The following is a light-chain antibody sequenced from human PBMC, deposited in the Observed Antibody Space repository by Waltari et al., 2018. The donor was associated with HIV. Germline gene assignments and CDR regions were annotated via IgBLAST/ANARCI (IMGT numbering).Light chain of an antibody. Sequence: QSVLTQPPSASGTPGQTVTISCSGSNSNIGNHYVYWYQQFSGMPPKLLIFRNDQRPSGVPDRFAGAKSGTAASLAVSGRRSEDEADYVCSSSDDSLRQYVFGGGTRLTV. CDR3: SSSDDSLRQYV. CDR2: RND. CDR1: NSNIGNHY. V-gene: IGLV1-47*01. J-gene: IGLJ6*01.